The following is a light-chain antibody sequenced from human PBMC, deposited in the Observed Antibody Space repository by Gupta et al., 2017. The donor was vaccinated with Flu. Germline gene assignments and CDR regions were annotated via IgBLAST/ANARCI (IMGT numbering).Light chain of an antibody. CDR1: NSNIANNY. Sequence: QSVLTQPPSVSAAPGQKVTISCSGSNSNIANNYVSWYQQLPGTAPKLFIYENDKRPSGIPDRFSGSKSGTSATLGITGLQTGDEADYYCGTWDSSLSTWVFGGGTKLTVL. V-gene: IGLV1-51*02. CDR2: END. CDR3: GTWDSSLSTWV. J-gene: IGLJ3*02.